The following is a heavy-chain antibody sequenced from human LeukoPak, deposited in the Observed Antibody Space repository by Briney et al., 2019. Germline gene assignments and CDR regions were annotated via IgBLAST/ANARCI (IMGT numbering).Heavy chain of an antibody. Sequence: GGSLRLSCAASGFTFSDYWMHWVRQAPGKGLEWVAVISYDGSNKYYADSVKGRFTISRDNSKNTLYLQMNSLRAEDTAVYYCAACGGLTSCYSAVYFDYWGQGTLVTVSS. CDR1: GFTFSDYW. CDR3: AACGGLTSCYSAVYFDY. CDR2: ISYDGSNK. J-gene: IGHJ4*02. D-gene: IGHD2-15*01. V-gene: IGHV3-30*03.